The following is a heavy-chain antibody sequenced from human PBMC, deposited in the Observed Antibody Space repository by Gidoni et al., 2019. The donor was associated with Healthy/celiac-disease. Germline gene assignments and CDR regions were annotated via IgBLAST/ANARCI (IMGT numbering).Heavy chain of an antibody. D-gene: IGHD6-13*01. CDR2: IYYSGST. J-gene: IGHJ6*03. Sequence: QLQLQESGPGLVKPSETLSLTCTVSGGSISSSSYYWGWIRQPPGKGLEWIGSIYYSGSTYYNPSLKSRVTISVDTSKNQFSLKLSSVTAADTAVYYCARQATLAAGRNYYYYYMDVWGKGTTVTVSS. CDR1: GGSISSSSYY. CDR3: ARQATLAAGRNYYYYYMDV. V-gene: IGHV4-39*01.